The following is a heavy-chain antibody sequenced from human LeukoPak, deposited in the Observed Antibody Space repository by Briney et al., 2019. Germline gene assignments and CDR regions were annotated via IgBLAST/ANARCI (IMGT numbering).Heavy chain of an antibody. D-gene: IGHD3-10*01. CDR2: ISGSGGTT. V-gene: IGHV3-23*01. CDR3: ARDGLSIRGSYFVDY. J-gene: IGHJ4*02. Sequence: TGGSLRLSCAASGFTFSTHGMNWVRQAPGKGLEWVSSISGSGGTTNYADSVKGRFTISRDNSKNTLYLQTNSLRAEDTALYYCARDGLSIRGSYFVDYWGQGTLVTVSS. CDR1: GFTFSTHG.